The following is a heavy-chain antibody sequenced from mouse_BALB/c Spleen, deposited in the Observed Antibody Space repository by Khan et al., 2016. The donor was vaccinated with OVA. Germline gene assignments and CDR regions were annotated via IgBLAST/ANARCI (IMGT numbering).Heavy chain of an antibody. CDR3: ARRTTGYTMDY. D-gene: IGHD2-14*01. CDR2: INPRSGYT. Sequence: QVQLKQSGAELARPGASVRMSCKASGYTFTSYTMHWVKKRPGQGLEWIGYINPRSGYTNFNQNFKDKATLTADKSSSTAYMQLSSLTSEDSAVYYCARRTTGYTMDYWGQGTSVTVSS. CDR1: GYTFTSYT. J-gene: IGHJ4*01. V-gene: IGHV1-4*01.